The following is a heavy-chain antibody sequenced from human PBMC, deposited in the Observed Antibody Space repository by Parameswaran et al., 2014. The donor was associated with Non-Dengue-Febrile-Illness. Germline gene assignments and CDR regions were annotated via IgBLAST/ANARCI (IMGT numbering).Heavy chain of an antibody. J-gene: IGHJ4*02. Sequence: WVRQAPGKGLEWMGWINANSGGTKYVQKFQGRVTMTRDTSISTAYMELSRLRFDDTAVYYCARAARPVNDYIWGSYRYGGSYYFDYWGQGALVTVSS. CDR3: ARAARPVNDYIWGSYRYGGSYYFDY. CDR2: INANSGGT. V-gene: IGHV1-2*02. D-gene: IGHD3-16*02.